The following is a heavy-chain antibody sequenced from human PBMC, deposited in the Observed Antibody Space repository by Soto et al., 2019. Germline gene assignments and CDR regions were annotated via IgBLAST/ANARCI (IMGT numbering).Heavy chain of an antibody. CDR1: GFTVSSNY. J-gene: IGHJ6*02. CDR3: ARDRRFGDYGMDV. V-gene: IGHV3-53*01. D-gene: IGHD3-16*01. CDR2: IYSGGST. Sequence: LRLSCAASGFTVSSNYMSWVRQAPGKGLEWVSVIYSGGSTYYADSVKGRFTISRDNSKNTLYLQMNSLRAEDTAVYYCARDRRFGDYGMDVWGQGTTVTVSS.